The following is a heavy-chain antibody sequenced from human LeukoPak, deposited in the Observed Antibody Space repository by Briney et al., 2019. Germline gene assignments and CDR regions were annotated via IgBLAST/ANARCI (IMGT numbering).Heavy chain of an antibody. J-gene: IGHJ4*02. D-gene: IGHD3-9*01. V-gene: IGHV1-18*01. CDR2: ISAYNGNT. Sequence: GASVKVSCKASGYTFTSYGISWVRQAPGQGLEWMGWISAYNGNTNYAQKLQGRVTMTTDTSTSTAYMELRSLRSDDTAVCYCARKWNYDILTGYLADDYWGQGTLVTVSS. CDR3: ARKWNYDILTGYLADDY. CDR1: GYTFTSYG.